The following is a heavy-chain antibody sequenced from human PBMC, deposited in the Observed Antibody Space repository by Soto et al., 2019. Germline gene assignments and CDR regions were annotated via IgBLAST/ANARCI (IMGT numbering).Heavy chain of an antibody. CDR3: ARDRIVVVPAADLDYYYYYGMDV. J-gene: IGHJ6*02. Sequence: PGGSLRLSCAASGFAFSSYSMNWVRQAPGKGLEWVSSISSSSSYIYYADSVKGRFTISRDNAKNSLYLQMNSLRAEDTAVYYCARDRIVVVPAADLDYYYYYGMDVWGQGTTVTVS. D-gene: IGHD2-2*01. V-gene: IGHV3-21*01. CDR1: GFAFSSYS. CDR2: ISSSSSYI.